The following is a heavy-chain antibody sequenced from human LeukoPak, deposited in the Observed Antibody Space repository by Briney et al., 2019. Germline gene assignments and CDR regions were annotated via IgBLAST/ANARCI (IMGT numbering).Heavy chain of an antibody. J-gene: IGHJ4*02. Sequence: GGSLRLSCAASGFTFSSYAMSWVRQAPGKGLEWVSAISGSGGTTYYADSVKGRFTISRDNSKNTLYLHMNSLRVEDTAVYYCAKAPVTTCSGAYCYPFDYWGQGTLVTVSS. D-gene: IGHD2-15*01. V-gene: IGHV3-23*01. CDR3: AKAPVTTCSGAYCYPFDY. CDR1: GFTFSSYA. CDR2: ISGSGGTT.